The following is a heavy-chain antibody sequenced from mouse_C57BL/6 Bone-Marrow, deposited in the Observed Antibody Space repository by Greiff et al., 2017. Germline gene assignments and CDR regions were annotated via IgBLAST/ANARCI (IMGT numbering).Heavy chain of an antibody. V-gene: IGHV1-64*01. CDR2: IHPNSGST. CDR3: ARGGVYYYGSSPCGYFDV. CDR1: GYTFTSYW. Sequence: QVQLQQPGAELVKPGASVKLSCKASGYTFTSYWMHWVKQRPGQGLEWIGMIHPNSGSTNYNEKFKSKATLTVDKSSSTAYMQLSRLTSEDSAVYDCARGGVYYYGSSPCGYFDVWGKGTTVTVSS. D-gene: IGHD1-1*01. J-gene: IGHJ1*03.